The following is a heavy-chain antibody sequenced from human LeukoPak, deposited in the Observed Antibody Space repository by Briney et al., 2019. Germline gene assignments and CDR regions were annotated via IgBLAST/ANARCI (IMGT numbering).Heavy chain of an antibody. CDR3: AKGAQGILYTFDY. J-gene: IGHJ4*02. CDR1: GFTFSSYA. D-gene: IGHD2-8*01. V-gene: IGHV3-23*01. Sequence: GGSLRLSCAASGFTFSSYAMSWVRQAPGKGLEWVSVIGGSGGSTYYADSVKGRFTISRDNSKNTLYLQMNSLSAEDTAVYYCAKGAQGILYTFDYWGQGTLVTVSS. CDR2: IGGSGGST.